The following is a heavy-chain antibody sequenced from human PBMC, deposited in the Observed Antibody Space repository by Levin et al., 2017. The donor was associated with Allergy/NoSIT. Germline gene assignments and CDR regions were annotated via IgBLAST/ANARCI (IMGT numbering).Heavy chain of an antibody. CDR3: AGLGADY. V-gene: IGHV3-74*03. CDR2: INTDGSLT. J-gene: IGHJ4*01. CDR1: GFTFSNNW. D-gene: IGHD4-17*01. Sequence: PSGGSLRLSCAASGFTFSNNWMEWVRQGPGGGLVWVAHINTDGSLTTYADSVQGRFTISRDNAKNTVYLQMNSLGVEDTALYCCAGLGADYWGHGTLVTVSS.